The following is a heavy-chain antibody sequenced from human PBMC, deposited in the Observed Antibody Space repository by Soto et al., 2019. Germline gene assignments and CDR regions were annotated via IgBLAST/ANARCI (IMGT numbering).Heavy chain of an antibody. Sequence: GESLKISCKGSGYSFTSYWISWVRQMPGKGLEWMGRIDPSDSYGNYSPSFQGHVTISADKSISTAYLQWSSLKASDTAMYYCARQAYYDFWSGPIPDWGQGTLVTVSS. CDR2: IDPSDSYG. V-gene: IGHV5-10-1*01. CDR3: ARQAYYDFWSGPIPD. CDR1: GYSFTSYW. D-gene: IGHD3-3*01. J-gene: IGHJ4*02.